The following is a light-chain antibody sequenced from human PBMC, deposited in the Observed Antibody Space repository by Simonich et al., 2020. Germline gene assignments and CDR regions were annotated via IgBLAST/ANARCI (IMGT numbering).Light chain of an antibody. J-gene: IGKJ2*01. CDR3: MQSIQLPLYT. Sequence: DIVMTQTPLSLSVTPGQQASISCKSSQSLLHSDGTTYLYWYLQKPGQSPQLLIYEVSNRIPGAPDRFSGSGSGTDFTLKISRVEAEDVGVYYCMQSIQLPLYTFGQGTKLEIK. CDR1: QSLLHSDGTTY. CDR2: EVS. V-gene: IGKV2D-29*02.